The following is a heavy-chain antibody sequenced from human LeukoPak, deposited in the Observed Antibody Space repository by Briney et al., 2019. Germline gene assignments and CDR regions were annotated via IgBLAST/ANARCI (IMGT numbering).Heavy chain of an antibody. Sequence: GGSLRLTCAASGFTFSSYAMSWVRQAPGKGLEWVSAISGSGGSTYYADSVKGRFTISRDNSKNTLYLQMNSLRAEDTAVYYCARELSGIGRYYYYYYMDVWGKGTTVTVSS. J-gene: IGHJ6*03. CDR2: ISGSGGST. D-gene: IGHD6-19*01. CDR1: GFTFSSYA. V-gene: IGHV3-23*01. CDR3: ARELSGIGRYYYYYYMDV.